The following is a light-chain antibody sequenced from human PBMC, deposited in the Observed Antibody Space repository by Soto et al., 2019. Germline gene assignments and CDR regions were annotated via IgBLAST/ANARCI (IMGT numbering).Light chain of an antibody. CDR3: PQYYCTPPYT. V-gene: IGKV1-39*01. CDR1: QSISSY. Sequence: DIQMTQSPSSLSASVGDRVSITCRASQSISSYLNWYQQKPGKAPKLLIYAASSLQSGVPSKFSGSGSGTDCTLTISSLQPEDFATYYCPQYYCTPPYTFGQGTKLEIK. CDR2: AAS. J-gene: IGKJ2*01.